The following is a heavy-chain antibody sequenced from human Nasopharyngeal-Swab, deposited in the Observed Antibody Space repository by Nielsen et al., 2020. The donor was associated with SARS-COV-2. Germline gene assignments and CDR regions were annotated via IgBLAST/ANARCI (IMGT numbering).Heavy chain of an antibody. CDR3: ARDTPAMFAY. J-gene: IGHJ4*02. CDR1: GFTFNEYT. V-gene: IGHV3-21*01. Sequence: GESLTISCAASGFTFNEYTMNWVRQAPGQGLEWVSAISSRGDYIYYAPSVKGRFTISRDDAKNSLYLQMNSLRAEDTAVYYCARDTPAMFAYWGQGTLVTVSS. CDR2: ISSRGDYI.